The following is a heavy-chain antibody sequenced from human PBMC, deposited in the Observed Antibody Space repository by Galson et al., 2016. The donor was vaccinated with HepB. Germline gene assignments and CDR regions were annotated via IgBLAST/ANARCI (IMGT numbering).Heavy chain of an antibody. CDR2: IKQDGTEE. V-gene: IGHV3-7*04. Sequence: SLRLSCAASGFTFSTYWMSWVRQAPGKGLEWVANIKQDGTEENYVDSVKGRFTISRDNAKNSLHLQMNSLRDEDTAVYYCARSGSDCDYWGQGTLVTVSS. CDR3: ARSGSDCDY. D-gene: IGHD1-26*01. J-gene: IGHJ4*02. CDR1: GFTFSTYW.